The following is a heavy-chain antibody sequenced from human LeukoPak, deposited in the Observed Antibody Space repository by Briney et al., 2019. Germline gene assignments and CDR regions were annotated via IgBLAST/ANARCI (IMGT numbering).Heavy chain of an antibody. D-gene: IGHD3-10*01. Sequence: PGGSLRLSCAASGFTFSSYGMHWVRQAPGKGLEWVAFIRYDGSNKYYADSVKGRFTISRDNSKNTLYLQMNSLRAEDTAVYYCARGGLSSEQWFGESYFLVVDVWGKGTTVTVSS. V-gene: IGHV3-30*02. CDR2: IRYDGSNK. CDR1: GFTFSSYG. CDR3: ARGGLSSEQWFGESYFLVVDV. J-gene: IGHJ6*04.